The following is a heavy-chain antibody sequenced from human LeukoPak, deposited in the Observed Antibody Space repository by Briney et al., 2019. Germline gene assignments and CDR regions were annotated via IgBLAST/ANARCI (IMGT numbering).Heavy chain of an antibody. V-gene: IGHV3-21*01. Sequence: GGSLRLSCAASAFTFSSYSMNWVRQAPGKGLEWVSSISSSSSYIYYADSVKGRFTISRDNAKNSLYLQMNSLRAEDTAVYYCARDPLRLRTNGGFDYWGQGTLVTVSS. CDR1: AFTFSSYS. D-gene: IGHD7-27*01. CDR2: ISSSSSYI. J-gene: IGHJ4*02. CDR3: ARDPLRLRTNGGFDY.